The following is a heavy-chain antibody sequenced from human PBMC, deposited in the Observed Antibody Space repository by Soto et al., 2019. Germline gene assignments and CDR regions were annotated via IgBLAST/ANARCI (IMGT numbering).Heavy chain of an antibody. CDR3: ARGSLGQQLVPFDY. D-gene: IGHD6-13*01. J-gene: IGHJ4*02. CDR2: IIPIFGTA. CDR1: GGTFSSYA. Sequence: AASAKVSCKASGGTFSSYAISWVRQAPVQGLEWMGGIIPIFGTANYAQKFQGRVTITADESTSTDYMELSSLRSEDTAVYYCARGSLGQQLVPFDYWGQGTLVNVSS. V-gene: IGHV1-69*13.